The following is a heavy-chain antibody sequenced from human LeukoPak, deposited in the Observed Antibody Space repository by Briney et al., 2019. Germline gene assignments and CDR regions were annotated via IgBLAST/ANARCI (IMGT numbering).Heavy chain of an antibody. Sequence: PSETLSLTCTVSGGSISSNYFWGWIRQPPGKGLEWIGSIYYSGTTYYNPSLKSRVTISVDTSKNQFSLELSSVTAADTAVYYCARHWLLLSYFDSWGQGTLVTVPS. V-gene: IGHV4-39*01. CDR2: IYYSGTT. D-gene: IGHD2-15*01. J-gene: IGHJ4*02. CDR3: ARHWLLLSYFDS. CDR1: GGSISSNYF.